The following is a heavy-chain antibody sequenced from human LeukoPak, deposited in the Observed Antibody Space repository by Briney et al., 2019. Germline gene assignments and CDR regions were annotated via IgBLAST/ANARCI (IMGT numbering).Heavy chain of an antibody. Sequence: SETLSLTCTVSGGSISSSRYYWGWIRQPPGKGLEWIGSTHYSGSTYYNPSLKSRVTVSVDTSENQFSLKLSSVAAADTAVYFCVRTRLSDHIVPAAERADDACDTWGQGTMVTVSS. CDR1: GGSISSSRYY. CDR2: THYSGST. CDR3: VRTRLSDHIVPAAERADDACDT. J-gene: IGHJ3*02. D-gene: IGHD2-2*01. V-gene: IGHV4-39*07.